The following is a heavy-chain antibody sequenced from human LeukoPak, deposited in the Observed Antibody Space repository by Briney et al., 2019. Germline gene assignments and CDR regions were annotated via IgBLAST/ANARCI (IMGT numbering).Heavy chain of an antibody. Sequence: GASVKVSCKASGYTFTSYGINWVRQAPGQGLEWMGWISAYNGNTNYAQKLQGRVTMTTDTSTSTAYMELRSLRSDDTAVYYCAAERHYDFWSGYYNESDYWGQGTLVTVSS. CDR1: GYTFTSYG. D-gene: IGHD3-3*01. J-gene: IGHJ4*02. CDR3: AAERHYDFWSGYYNESDY. V-gene: IGHV1-18*01. CDR2: ISAYNGNT.